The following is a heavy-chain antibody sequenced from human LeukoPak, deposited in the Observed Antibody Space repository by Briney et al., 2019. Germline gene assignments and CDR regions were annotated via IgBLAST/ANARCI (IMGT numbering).Heavy chain of an antibody. J-gene: IGHJ5*01. D-gene: IGHD3-10*01. CDR1: GGSFSGYY. V-gene: IGHV4-34*01. CDR2: INHSGST. Sequence: SETLSLTCAVYGGSFSGYYWSWIRQPPGKGLEWIGEINHSGSTNYNPSLKSRVTISVDTSKNQFSLKLSSVTAADTAVYYCATDGMVRGPDAWFDSWGQGTLVTVSS. CDR3: ATDGMVRGPDAWFDS.